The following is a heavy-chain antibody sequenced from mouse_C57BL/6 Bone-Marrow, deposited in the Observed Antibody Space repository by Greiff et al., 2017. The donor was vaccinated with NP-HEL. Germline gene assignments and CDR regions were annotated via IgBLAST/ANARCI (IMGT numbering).Heavy chain of an antibody. Sequence: EVQLVESGGGLVKPGGSLKLSCAASGFTFSSYAMCWVRQTPEKRLAWVATISDGGSYTYYPDNVKGRFTISRDNAKNNLYLQMSHLKSEDTAMYYCASPYYSNWYFDVWGTGTTVTVSS. CDR3: ASPYYSNWYFDV. V-gene: IGHV5-4*01. D-gene: IGHD2-5*01. CDR2: ISDGGSYT. CDR1: GFTFSSYA. J-gene: IGHJ1*03.